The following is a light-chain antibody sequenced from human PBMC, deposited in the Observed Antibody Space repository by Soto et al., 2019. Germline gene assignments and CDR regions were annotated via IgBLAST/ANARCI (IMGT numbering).Light chain of an antibody. CDR1: QSVSSSY. CDR3: QQYGSSRWT. J-gene: IGKJ1*01. V-gene: IGKV3-20*01. CDR2: GAS. Sequence: EIVLTQSPGTLSLSPGERATLSCRASQSVSSSYLAWYQQKPGQAPRLLIYGASSRATGIPDRFSGSGSGTDFTLTISRLEPEDFAVYYCQQYGSSRWTLRQGTKVDIK.